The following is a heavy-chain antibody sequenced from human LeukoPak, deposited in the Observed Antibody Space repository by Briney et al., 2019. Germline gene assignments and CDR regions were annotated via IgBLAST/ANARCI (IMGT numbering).Heavy chain of an antibody. V-gene: IGHV1-46*01. J-gene: IGHJ4*02. CDR1: GYTFTSYY. CDR2: INPSGGST. Sequence: ASVKVSCKASGYTFTSYYMHWVRQAPGQGLEWMGIINPSGGSTSYAQKFQGRVTITTDESTSTAYMELSSLRSEDTAVYYCARGGYCSSTSCPFDYWGQGTLVTVSS. CDR3: ARGGYCSSTSCPFDY. D-gene: IGHD2-2*01.